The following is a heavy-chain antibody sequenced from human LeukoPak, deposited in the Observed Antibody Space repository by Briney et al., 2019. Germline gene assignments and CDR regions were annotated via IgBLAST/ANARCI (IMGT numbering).Heavy chain of an antibody. CDR3: ARGLTFLTGQMFDY. D-gene: IGHD3-9*01. CDR2: IYYSGST. CDR1: GGSISSYY. Sequence: SETLSLTCTVSGGSISSYYWSWIRQPPGKGLEWIGYIYYSGSTNYNPSLKSRVTISVDTSKNQFSLKLSSVTAAGTAVYYCARGLTFLTGQMFDYWGQGTLVTVSS. J-gene: IGHJ4*02. V-gene: IGHV4-59*01.